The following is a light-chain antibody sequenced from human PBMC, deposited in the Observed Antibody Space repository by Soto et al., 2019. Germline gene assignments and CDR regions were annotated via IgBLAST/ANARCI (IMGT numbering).Light chain of an antibody. CDR3: QQYGSSPRT. CDR2: GAS. V-gene: IGKV3-20*01. J-gene: IGKJ1*01. Sequence: EIVLTQSPGTLSLSPGEIATLSFSASQSVRSDYLAWYQQKPGQAPRLHIYGASTRATGIPDRFTGSGSGTDFTLTISRLEPEDFAVYYCQQYGSSPRTFGQGTKVDIK. CDR1: QSVRSDY.